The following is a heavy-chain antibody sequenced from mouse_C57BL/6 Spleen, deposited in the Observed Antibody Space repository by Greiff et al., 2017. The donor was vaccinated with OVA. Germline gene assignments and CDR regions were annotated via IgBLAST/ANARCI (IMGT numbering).Heavy chain of an antibody. V-gene: IGHV2-2*01. Sequence: VKLQESGPGLVQPSQSLSITCTVSGFSLTSYGVHWVRQSPGKGLEWLGVIWSGGSTDYNAAFIARLSISKDNSKSKVFFKMNSLQADDTAIYYCARNGGTSHFDYWGQGTTLTVSS. D-gene: IGHD3-3*01. CDR1: GFSLTSYG. CDR3: ARNGGTSHFDY. J-gene: IGHJ2*01. CDR2: IWSGGST.